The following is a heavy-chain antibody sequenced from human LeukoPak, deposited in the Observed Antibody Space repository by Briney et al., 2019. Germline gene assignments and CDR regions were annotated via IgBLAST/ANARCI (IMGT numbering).Heavy chain of an antibody. D-gene: IGHD3-10*01. J-gene: IGHJ4*02. CDR3: ARDYASDY. CDR1: GFTFSTSW. CDR2: ISRSGDTI. V-gene: IGHV3-48*04. Sequence: PGGSLRLSCAASGFTFSTSWMTWVRQAPGKGLEWVSYISRSGDTIYFADSVKGRFTISRDNAKNSLYLQMSSLRAEDTAVYYCARDYASDYWGQGTLVTVSS.